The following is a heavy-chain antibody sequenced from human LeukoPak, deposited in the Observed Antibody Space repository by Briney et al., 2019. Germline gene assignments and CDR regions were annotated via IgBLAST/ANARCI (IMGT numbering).Heavy chain of an antibody. CDR2: ISSSSSYI. V-gene: IGHV3-21*01. Sequence: PGGSLRLSCAASGFTFSSYSMNWVRQAPGKGLEWVSSISSSSSYIYYADSVKGRFTISRDNAKNSLYLQMNSLRAEDTAVYYCARIQTEQWRFYLGDLGDAFDIWGQGTMVTVSS. CDR3: ARIQTEQWRFYLGDLGDAFDI. CDR1: GFTFSSYS. D-gene: IGHD6-19*01. J-gene: IGHJ3*02.